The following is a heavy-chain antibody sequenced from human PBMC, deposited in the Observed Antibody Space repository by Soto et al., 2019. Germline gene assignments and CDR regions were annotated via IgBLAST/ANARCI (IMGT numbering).Heavy chain of an antibody. CDR3: ARRYGKNAFDI. D-gene: IGHD5-18*01. Sequence: PSETLSLTCAVYGGSLSGYYWSWIRQPPGKGLEWIGYIYYSGSTNYNPSLKSRVTISVDTSKNQFSLKLSSVTAADTAVYYCARRYGKNAFDIWGQGTMVTVSS. J-gene: IGHJ3*02. CDR1: GGSLSGYY. V-gene: IGHV4-59*12. CDR2: IYYSGST.